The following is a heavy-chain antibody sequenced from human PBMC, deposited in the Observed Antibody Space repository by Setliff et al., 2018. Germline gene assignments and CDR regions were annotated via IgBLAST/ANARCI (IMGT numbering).Heavy chain of an antibody. CDR1: GYTFTSYG. CDR2: ISAYNGNT. CDR3: ARDSGWYGIDV. J-gene: IGHJ6*02. D-gene: IGHD6-19*01. V-gene: IGHV1-18*01. Sequence: ASVKVSCKASGYTFTSYGISWVRQAPGQGLEWMGWISAYNGNTNYAQKLQGRVTMTTDTSTSTAYTELRSLRSDDTAVYYCARDSGWYGIDVWGQGTTVTVSS.